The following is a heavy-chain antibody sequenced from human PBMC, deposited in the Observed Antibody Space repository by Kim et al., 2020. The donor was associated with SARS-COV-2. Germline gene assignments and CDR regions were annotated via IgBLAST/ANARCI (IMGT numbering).Heavy chain of an antibody. CDR2: IIPIFGTA. J-gene: IGHJ4*02. CDR3: ASSGGHGSGSYYLGY. D-gene: IGHD3-10*01. V-gene: IGHV1-69*13. Sequence: SVKVSCKASGGTFSSYAISWVRQAPGQGLEWMGGIIPIFGTANYAQKFQGRVTITADESTSTAYMELSSLRSEDTAVYYCASSGGHGSGSYYLGYWGQGTLVTVSS. CDR1: GGTFSSYA.